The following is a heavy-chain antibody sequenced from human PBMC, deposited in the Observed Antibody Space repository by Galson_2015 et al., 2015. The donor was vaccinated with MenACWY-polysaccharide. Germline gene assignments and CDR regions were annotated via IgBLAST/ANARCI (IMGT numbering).Heavy chain of an antibody. J-gene: IGHJ5*02. CDR1: GFTFSSHW. CDR2: IKQDGSEK. V-gene: IGHV3-7*01. D-gene: IGHD3-10*01. CDR3: ARDLATYYYGSGSYRGNWFDP. Sequence: SLRLSCAASGFTFSSHWMSWVRQAPGKGLEWVANIKQDGSEKYYVDSVKGRFTISRDNAKNSLYLQMNSLRAEDTAVYCCARDLATYYYGSGSYRGNWFDPWGQGTLVTVSS.